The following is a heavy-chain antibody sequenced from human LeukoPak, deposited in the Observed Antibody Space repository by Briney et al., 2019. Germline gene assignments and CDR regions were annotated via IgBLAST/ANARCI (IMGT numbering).Heavy chain of an antibody. D-gene: IGHD1-14*01. Sequence: GGSLRLSCTASGLTFSTSGFNWVRQTPGKGLEWVASIGPTGSDRYRADSIKGRFTISRDNANNFLYLQMNSLRAEDTAVYYCATETNGRHYDYWGQGTLLTVSS. V-gene: IGHV3-21*06. CDR2: IGPTGSDR. CDR3: ATETNGRHYDY. CDR1: GLTFSTSG. J-gene: IGHJ4*02.